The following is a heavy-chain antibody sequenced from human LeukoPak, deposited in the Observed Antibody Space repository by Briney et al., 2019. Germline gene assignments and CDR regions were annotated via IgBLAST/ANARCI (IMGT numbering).Heavy chain of an antibody. D-gene: IGHD2-21*01. V-gene: IGHV3-48*04. CDR1: GFTLSSYS. CDR2: ISTTSRTI. CDR3: ASAGHADSFDY. J-gene: IGHJ4*02. Sequence: GGPLRLSCAASGFTLSSYSMNWVRQAPGKGLEGVSYISTTSRTIHYADSVKGRFTISRDNNKHSLYLQMTSLTAEDTAVYYCASAGHADSFDYWGQGALVTVSS.